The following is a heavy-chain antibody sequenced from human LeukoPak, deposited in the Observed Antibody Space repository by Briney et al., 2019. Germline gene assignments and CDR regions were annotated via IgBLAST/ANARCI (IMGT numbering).Heavy chain of an antibody. Sequence: ASVKVSCKASGGTFSSYAISWVRQAPGQGLEWMGGIIPIFGTANYAQKFQGRVTITADESTSTAYMELSSLRSEDTAVYYCARSKNIVVVVAARSMDVWGQGTTVTVSS. CDR3: ARSKNIVVVVAARSMDV. J-gene: IGHJ6*02. CDR2: IIPIFGTA. D-gene: IGHD2-15*01. V-gene: IGHV1-69*13. CDR1: GGTFSSYA.